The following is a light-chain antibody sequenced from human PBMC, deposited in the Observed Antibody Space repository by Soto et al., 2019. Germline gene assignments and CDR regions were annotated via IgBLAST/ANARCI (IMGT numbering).Light chain of an antibody. Sequence: IQLTQATSSLCASFGDRVAISCRASQGIGNSLGWYQQKPGKPPKVLIYGASSLQSGVPSRFSGSRSGPDFTLTISSLQPEDFATYYCQQSYTSPLTFGQGTRVDIK. V-gene: IGKV1-39*01. J-gene: IGKJ1*01. CDR2: GAS. CDR1: QGIGNS. CDR3: QQSYTSPLT.